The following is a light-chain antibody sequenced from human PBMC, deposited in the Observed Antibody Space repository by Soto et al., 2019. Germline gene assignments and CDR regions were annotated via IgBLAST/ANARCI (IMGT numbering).Light chain of an antibody. V-gene: IGKV3-11*01. CDR3: QQRSNWPPT. J-gene: IGKJ4*01. CDR1: QGVSSY. CDR2: DAS. Sequence: EIVLTQSPATLSSSPGERATLSCRASQGVSSYLAWYQQKPGQAPRLLIYDASNRATGIPARFSGSGSGTDFTLTISSLEPEDFAVYYCQQRSNWPPTFGGGTKVEIK.